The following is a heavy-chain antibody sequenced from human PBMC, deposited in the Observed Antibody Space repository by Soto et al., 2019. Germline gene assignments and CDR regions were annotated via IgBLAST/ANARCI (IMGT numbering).Heavy chain of an antibody. CDR2: ISYDGSNK. J-gene: IGHJ4*02. Sequence: QVQLVESGGGVVQPGRSLRLSCAASGFTFSSYAMQWVRQAPGKGLEWVAVISYDGSNKYYADSVKGRFTISRDNSKNTLYLQMNSLRAEDTAMYYCARDRTGTTALFDYWGQGTLVTVSS. D-gene: IGHD1-7*01. CDR1: GFTFSSYA. V-gene: IGHV3-30-3*01. CDR3: ARDRTGTTALFDY.